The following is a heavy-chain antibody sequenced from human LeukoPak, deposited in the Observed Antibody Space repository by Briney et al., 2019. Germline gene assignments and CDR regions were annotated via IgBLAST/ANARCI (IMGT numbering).Heavy chain of an antibody. D-gene: IGHD2-2*01. CDR3: ARVAYCSSTSCPFDY. Sequence: PSETLSLTCTVSGGSISGYYWSWIRQPPGKGLEWIGEINHSGSTNYNPSLKSRVTISVDTSKNQFSLKLSSVTAADTAVYYCARVAYCSSTSCPFDYWGQGTLVTVSS. J-gene: IGHJ4*02. CDR1: GGSISGYY. V-gene: IGHV4-34*01. CDR2: INHSGST.